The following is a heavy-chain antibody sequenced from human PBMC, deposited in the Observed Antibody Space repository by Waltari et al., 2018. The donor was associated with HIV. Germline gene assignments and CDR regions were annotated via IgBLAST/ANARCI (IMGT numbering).Heavy chain of an antibody. CDR3: TREGKKWLNNYYYDSGLDV. CDR2: LNWKGKKT. CDR1: GLQFEDYC. D-gene: IGHD3-16*01. V-gene: IGHV3-20*04. Sequence: EVRLVESGGRVVRPGGALSLSCITSGLQFEDYCMSWVRQAPGMGRELCVGLNWKGKKTGKADVVKGLFTVSRDNAKDSLFLQMNSLRADDTAVDYCTREGKKWLNNYYYDSGLDVWGQGTTVIVSS. J-gene: IGHJ6*02.